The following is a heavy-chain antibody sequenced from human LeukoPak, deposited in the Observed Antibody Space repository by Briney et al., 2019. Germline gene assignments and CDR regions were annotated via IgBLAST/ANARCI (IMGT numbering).Heavy chain of an antibody. Sequence: GGSLRLSCAASGFTFSSYEMNWVRQAPGKGLEWVSAISGSGGSTYYTDSVKGRFTISRDNSKNTLYLQMNSLRAEDTAVYYCAKDRNSSSWYWFDPWGQGTLVTVSS. D-gene: IGHD6-13*01. V-gene: IGHV3-23*01. CDR1: GFTFSSYE. CDR2: ISGSGGST. CDR3: AKDRNSSSWYWFDP. J-gene: IGHJ5*02.